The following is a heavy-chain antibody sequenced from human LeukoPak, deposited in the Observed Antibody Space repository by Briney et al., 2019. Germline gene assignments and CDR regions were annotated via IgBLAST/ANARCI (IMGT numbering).Heavy chain of an antibody. J-gene: IGHJ6*02. D-gene: IGHD3-3*01. CDR3: ARDLGTIFGVVTTYYYGMDV. CDR1: GFTVSSNY. V-gene: IGHV3-66*01. Sequence: GGSLRLSCAASGFTVSSNYMSWVRQAPGKGLEWVSVMYSGGSTYYADAVKGRFTISRDNSKNTLYLQMNSLRAEDTAVYYCARDLGTIFGVVTTYYYGMDVWGQGTTVTVSS. CDR2: MYSGGST.